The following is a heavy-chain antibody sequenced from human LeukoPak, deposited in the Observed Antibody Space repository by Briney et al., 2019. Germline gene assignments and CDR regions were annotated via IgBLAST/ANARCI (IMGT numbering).Heavy chain of an antibody. CDR1: GGSMSSGDYY. CDR3: ARGDAGDYYFDY. D-gene: IGHD4-17*01. V-gene: IGHV4-30-4*01. J-gene: IGHJ4*02. Sequence: SQTLSLTCTVSGGSMSSGDYYWSWIRQPPGKGLEWIGYIYYSGSTYYNLSLKSRVTISVDTSKNQFSLKLSSVTAADTAVYYCARGDAGDYYFDYWGPGTLVAVSS. CDR2: IYYSGST.